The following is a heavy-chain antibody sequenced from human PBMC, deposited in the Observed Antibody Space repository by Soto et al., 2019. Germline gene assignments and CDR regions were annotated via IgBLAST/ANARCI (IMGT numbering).Heavy chain of an antibody. CDR1: GSSVSSDKNY. D-gene: IGHD2-2*01. J-gene: IGHJ5*02. CDR2: IDYSGST. Sequence: QVQLQESGPGQVKPSETLSLTCSVSGSSVSSDKNYWSWIRQPPGKGLEWIGYIDYSGSTNYNPSLKSRVTISVDTSKNQFSLKLTSVTAADTAVYFCARDHRGYCSRTRCYGIDPWGQGTLVTVSS. V-gene: IGHV4-61*01. CDR3: ARDHRGYCSRTRCYGIDP.